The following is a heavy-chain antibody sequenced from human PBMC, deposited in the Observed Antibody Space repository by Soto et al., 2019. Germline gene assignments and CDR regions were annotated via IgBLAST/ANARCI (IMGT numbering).Heavy chain of an antibody. CDR1: GFTFSDHY. D-gene: IGHD3-16*01. Sequence: EVQLVESGGGLVQPGGSLRLSCAASGFTFSDHYMDWVRQAPGKGLEWVGRTRNKANSYTTEYAASVKGRFTISRDDSKNSLYLQMNSLKNEDTAVYYCARVSDRYDYVWGSYLDYWGQGTLVTVSS. CDR2: TRNKANSYTT. V-gene: IGHV3-72*01. J-gene: IGHJ4*02. CDR3: ARVSDRYDYVWGSYLDY.